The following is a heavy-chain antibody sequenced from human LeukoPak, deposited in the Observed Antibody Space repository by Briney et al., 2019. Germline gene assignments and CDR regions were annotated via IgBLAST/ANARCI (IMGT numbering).Heavy chain of an antibody. V-gene: IGHV1-2*06. D-gene: IGHD6-6*01. CDR1: GYTFTGYY. CDR3: ARVSFYSSSSSY. Sequence: ASVKVSCKASGYTFTGYYMHWVRQAPGQGLEWMGRINPNSGGTNYAQKFQGRVTMTRDTSISAAYMELSRLRSDDTAVYYCARVSFYSSSSSYWGQGTLVTVSS. CDR2: INPNSGGT. J-gene: IGHJ4*02.